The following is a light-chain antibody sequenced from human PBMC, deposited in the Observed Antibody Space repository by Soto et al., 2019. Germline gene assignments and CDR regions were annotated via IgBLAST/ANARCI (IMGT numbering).Light chain of an antibody. J-gene: IGLJ3*02. CDR1: SSDIGGYNY. CDR2: DVS. V-gene: IGLV2-14*03. CDR3: NSFTTPSAFVL. Sequence: QSSLTQPASVSGSPGQSITISCTGSSSDIGGYNYVSWYQQHPGKAPKLIIYDVSNRPSGVSNRFSGSKSGNSASLTISGLQAEDEAHYYCNSFTTPSAFVLFGGGTQLTVL.